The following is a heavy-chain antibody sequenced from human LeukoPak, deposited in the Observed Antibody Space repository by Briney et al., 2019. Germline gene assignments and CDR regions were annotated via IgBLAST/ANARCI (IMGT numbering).Heavy chain of an antibody. V-gene: IGHV4-39*01. J-gene: IGHJ4*02. CDR1: GGSISTSSYY. CDR2: IYYTGKT. D-gene: IGHD4-17*01. Sequence: PSETLSLTCSVSGGSISTSSYYWGWIRQPPGKGLEWIGSIYYTGKTYYNPSLKSRVTIDVDTSKNQFSLKLSSVTAADTAVYYCGRPRPVYGDYENWGQGTLVTVSS. CDR3: GRPRPVYGDYEN.